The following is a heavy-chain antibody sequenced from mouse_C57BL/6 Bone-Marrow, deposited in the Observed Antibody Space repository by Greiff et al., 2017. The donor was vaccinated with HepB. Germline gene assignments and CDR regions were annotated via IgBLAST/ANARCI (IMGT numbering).Heavy chain of an antibody. J-gene: IGHJ1*03. CDR3: ARSAYYYGSRDWYFDV. CDR2: INPNNGGT. CDR1: GYTFTDYY. V-gene: IGHV1-26*01. D-gene: IGHD1-1*01. Sequence: EVQLQQSGPELVKPGASVKISCKASGYTFTDYYMNWVKQSHGKSLEWIGDINPNNGGTSYNQKFKGKAKLNVDKSSSTAYMGLRSLTSEDSAVYYCARSAYYYGSRDWYFDVWGTGTTVTVSS.